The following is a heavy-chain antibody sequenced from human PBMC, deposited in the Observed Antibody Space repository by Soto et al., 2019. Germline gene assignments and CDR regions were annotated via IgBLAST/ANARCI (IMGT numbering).Heavy chain of an antibody. V-gene: IGHV1-2*02. CDR2: INPNTGGT. CDR3: ARERYPVLSDGMDV. CDR1: GFSLTGYY. Sequence: ASVKVSCKASGFSLTGYYFHWIRAAPGQGLEWLGWINPNTGGTTYAQKFQGRVTLTWDTSINTAYMELSSLRPDDTAMYYCARERYPVLSDGMDVWGQGTSVTVSS. J-gene: IGHJ6*02. D-gene: IGHD2-8*01.